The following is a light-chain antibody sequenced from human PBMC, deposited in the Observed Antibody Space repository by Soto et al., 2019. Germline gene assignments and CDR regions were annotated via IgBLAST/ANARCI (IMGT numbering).Light chain of an antibody. CDR1: QSISSY. CDR3: QQSYITPRYP. Sequence: DIQMTQSPSSLSASVGDRVTITCRASQSISSYLNWYQQKPGKAPKLLIYAASSLQSGVPSRFSGSGSGTDFTLTIISLQPEDFATYYCQQSYITPRYPFGQGTKLEIK. J-gene: IGKJ2*01. CDR2: AAS. V-gene: IGKV1-39*01.